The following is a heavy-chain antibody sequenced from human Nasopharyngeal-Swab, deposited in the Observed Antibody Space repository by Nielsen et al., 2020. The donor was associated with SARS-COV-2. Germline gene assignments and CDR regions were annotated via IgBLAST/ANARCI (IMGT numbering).Heavy chain of an antibody. V-gene: IGHV3-21*01. CDR2: ISSSSSSYI. CDR3: ARDGLDYDFWSAYFMDV. CDR1: GFTFSNYN. D-gene: IGHD3-3*01. Sequence: GESLKISCAASGFTFSNYNVNWVRQAPGKGLEWVSSISSSSSSYIYYADSVKGRFTISRDNAKNSLYLQMNSLRAEDTAVYYCARDGLDYDFWSAYFMDVWGQGTTVTVSS. J-gene: IGHJ6*02.